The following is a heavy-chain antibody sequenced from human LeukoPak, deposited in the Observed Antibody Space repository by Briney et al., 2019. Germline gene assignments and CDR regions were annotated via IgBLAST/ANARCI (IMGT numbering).Heavy chain of an antibody. J-gene: IGHJ4*02. D-gene: IGHD2-15*01. Sequence: PGGSLRLSCAASGFTFSSYAMSWVRQAPEKGLEWVSAISGSGGSTYYADSVKGRFTISRDNSKNTLYLQMNSLRAEDTAVYYCAKSLEGHCSGGSCYIDYWGQGTLVTVSS. CDR2: ISGSGGST. CDR3: AKSLEGHCSGGSCYIDY. V-gene: IGHV3-23*01. CDR1: GFTFSSYA.